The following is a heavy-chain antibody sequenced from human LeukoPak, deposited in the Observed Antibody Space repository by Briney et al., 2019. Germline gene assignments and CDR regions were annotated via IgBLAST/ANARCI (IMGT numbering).Heavy chain of an antibody. D-gene: IGHD3-10*01. J-gene: IGHJ4*02. CDR1: GGSISSGSYY. CDR2: IYTSGST. CDR3: ARSSRGPSTFDY. Sequence: SETLSLTCTVSGGSISSGSYYWSWIRQPAGKGLEWIGRIYTSGSTNYNPSLKSRVTMSVDTSKNQFSLKLSSVTAADTAVYYCARSSRGPSTFDYWGQGTLVTVSS. V-gene: IGHV4-61*02.